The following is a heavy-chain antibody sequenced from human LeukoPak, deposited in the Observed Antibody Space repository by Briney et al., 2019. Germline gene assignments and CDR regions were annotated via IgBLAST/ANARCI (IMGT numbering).Heavy chain of an antibody. CDR2: IYSGGST. D-gene: IGHD1-1*01. CDR1: GFTFSSNY. Sequence: GGSLRLSCAASGFTFSSNYMSWVRQAPGKGLEWVSVIYSGGSTYYADSVKGRFTISRDNSKNTLYLQMNSLRAEDTAVYYCARGGTLVYYYGMDVWGQGTTVTVSS. CDR3: ARGGTLVYYYGMDV. V-gene: IGHV3-53*01. J-gene: IGHJ6*02.